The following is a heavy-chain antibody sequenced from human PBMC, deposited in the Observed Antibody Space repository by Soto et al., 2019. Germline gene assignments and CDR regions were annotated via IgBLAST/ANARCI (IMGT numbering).Heavy chain of an antibody. V-gene: IGHV3-53*02. Sequence: EVQLVETGGDLIQSGGSLRLSCAASGFAVSTSYMMWVRQAPGKGLECVSITYTGGSTHYADSVKGRFTVSRDDSRNTVNLQTNSLRAEDTAVYYCGKPLGGYDYYGMDVWGQGTTVTVSS. J-gene: IGHJ6*02. CDR1: GFAVSTSY. CDR2: TYTGGST. CDR3: GKPLGGYDYYGMDV. D-gene: IGHD3-16*01.